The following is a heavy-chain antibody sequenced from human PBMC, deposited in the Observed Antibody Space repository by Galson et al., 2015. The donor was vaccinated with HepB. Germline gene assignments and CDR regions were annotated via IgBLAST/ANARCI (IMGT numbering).Heavy chain of an antibody. D-gene: IGHD6-6*01. Sequence: CAISGDSVSSNSAAWNWIRQSPSRGLEWLGRTYYRSKWYNDYAVSVKSRITINPDTSKNQFSLKLSSVTAADTAVYYCARGPSEQLGSLDPWGQGTLVTVSS. CDR1: GDSVSSNSAA. CDR2: TYYRSKWYN. CDR3: ARGPSEQLGSLDP. J-gene: IGHJ5*02. V-gene: IGHV6-1*01.